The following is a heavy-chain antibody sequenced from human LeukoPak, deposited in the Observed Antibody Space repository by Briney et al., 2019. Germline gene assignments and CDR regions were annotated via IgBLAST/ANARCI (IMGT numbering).Heavy chain of an antibody. CDR1: GVSLSNYA. Sequence: GGSLRLSCAPSGVSLSNYALDWVRQAPGKGLEWVAAISSDGSKTYYTDSVKGRFTISRDGPRDTLSLQMDSLRAEDTARYYCAASTTVAGTFWFDPWGQGTLVIVSS. CDR3: AASTTVAGTFWFDP. V-gene: IGHV3-30*04. J-gene: IGHJ5*02. CDR2: ISSDGSKT. D-gene: IGHD6-19*01.